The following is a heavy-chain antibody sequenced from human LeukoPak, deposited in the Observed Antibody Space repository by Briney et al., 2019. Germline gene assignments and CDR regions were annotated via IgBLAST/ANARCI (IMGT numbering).Heavy chain of an antibody. V-gene: IGHV3-7*01. CDR1: GFTFSSYW. CDR2: IKQGGSEK. Sequence: GGSLRLSCAASGFTFSSYWMSWVRQAPGKGLEWVANIKQGGSEKYYVDSVKGRFAISRDNAKNSLYLQMNSLRAEDTAVYYCAREDYYYDSSGFGYWGQGTLVTVSS. D-gene: IGHD3-22*01. CDR3: AREDYYYDSSGFGY. J-gene: IGHJ4*02.